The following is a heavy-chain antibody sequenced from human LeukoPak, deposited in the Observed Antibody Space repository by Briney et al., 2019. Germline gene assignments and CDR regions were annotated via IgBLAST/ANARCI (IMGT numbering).Heavy chain of an antibody. J-gene: IGHJ4*02. CDR3: ARVMGRYCSSTSCYVDY. CDR2: IRYDGWNK. Sequence: GWSLRLSCAASGFTFSSYGMHWVRQAPGKGLEWVAFIRYDGWNKYYADSVKGRFTISIDNYKNTQDLQMNSLRDEDTAVCYCARVMGRYCSSTSCYVDYWGQGTLVTVSS. CDR1: GFTFSSYG. V-gene: IGHV3-30*02. D-gene: IGHD2-2*01.